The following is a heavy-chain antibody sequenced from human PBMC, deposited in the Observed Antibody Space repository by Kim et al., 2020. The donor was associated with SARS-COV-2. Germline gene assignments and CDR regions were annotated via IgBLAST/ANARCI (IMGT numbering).Heavy chain of an antibody. V-gene: IGHV3-21*01. J-gene: IGHJ4*02. CDR1: GFTFSSYS. Sequence: GGSLRLSCAASGFTFSSYSMNWVRQAPGKGLEWVSSISSSSSYIYYADSVKGRFTISRDNAKNSLYLQMNSLRAEDTAVYYCARGPGLAAAGTGWYYFDYWGQGTLVTVSS. CDR3: ARGPGLAAAGTGWYYFDY. CDR2: ISSSSSYI. D-gene: IGHD6-13*01.